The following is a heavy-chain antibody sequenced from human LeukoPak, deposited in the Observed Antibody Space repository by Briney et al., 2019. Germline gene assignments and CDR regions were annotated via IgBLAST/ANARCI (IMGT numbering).Heavy chain of an antibody. J-gene: IGHJ4*02. CDR1: GGTFSSYA. CDR2: MNPNSGNT. Sequence: ASVKVSCKASGGTFSSYAISWVRHAPGQGLEWMGWMNPNSGNTGYAQKFQGRVTITRNTSISTAYMELSSLRSEDTAVYYCARTPDIAAAGNHFDYWGQGTLVTVSS. CDR3: ARTPDIAAAGNHFDY. D-gene: IGHD6-13*01. V-gene: IGHV1-8*03.